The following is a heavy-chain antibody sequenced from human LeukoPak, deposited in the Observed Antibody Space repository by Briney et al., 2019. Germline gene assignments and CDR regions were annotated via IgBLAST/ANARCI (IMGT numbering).Heavy chain of an antibody. CDR2: LSGTGGST. V-gene: IGHV3-23*01. Sequence: GGSLRLSCAASGFTFSNYAMSWVRQAPGKGLEWVSTLSGTGGSTYYADSVKGRFTISRDNSKNTLYLQMNSLRAGDTAIYYCARDDYNRAFDYWGQGTLVSVSS. CDR1: GFTFSNYA. D-gene: IGHD5-24*01. CDR3: ARDDYNRAFDY. J-gene: IGHJ4*02.